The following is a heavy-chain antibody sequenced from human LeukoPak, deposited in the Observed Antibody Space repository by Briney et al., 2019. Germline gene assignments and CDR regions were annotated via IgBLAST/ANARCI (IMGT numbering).Heavy chain of an antibody. V-gene: IGHV3-33*01. CDR2: IWYDGSNK. CDR1: GFTFSSYG. D-gene: IGHD3-22*01. CDR3: AREYYYDSSGYSDY. Sequence: GGSLRLSCAASGFTFSSYGMHWVRQAPDKGLEWVAVIWYDGSNKYYADSVKGRFTISRDNSKNTLYLQMNSLRAEDTAVYYCAREYYYDSSGYSDYWGQGTLVTVSS. J-gene: IGHJ4*02.